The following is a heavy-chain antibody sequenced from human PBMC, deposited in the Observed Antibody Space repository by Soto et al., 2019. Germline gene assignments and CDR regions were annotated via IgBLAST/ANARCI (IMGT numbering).Heavy chain of an antibody. Sequence: ASVKVSCKASGGTFSSYAISWVRQAPGQGLEWMGGIIPIFGTANYAQKFQGRVTITADESTSTAYMKLSSLSFEDTAVYYCAKNPENYYYGMDVWGQGTTVTVSS. CDR2: IIPIFGTA. J-gene: IGHJ6*02. CDR1: GGTFSSYA. CDR3: AKNPENYYYGMDV. V-gene: IGHV1-69*13.